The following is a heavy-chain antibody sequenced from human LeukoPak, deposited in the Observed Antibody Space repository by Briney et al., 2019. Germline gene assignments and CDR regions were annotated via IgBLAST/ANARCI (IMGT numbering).Heavy chain of an antibody. V-gene: IGHV3-11*04. J-gene: IGHJ4*02. CDR1: GFTFSDYY. D-gene: IGHD6-13*01. CDR2: ISSSGNTI. CDR3: AREGIWQQLDGYYFDY. Sequence: GGSLRLSCAASGFTFSDYYMSWIRQAPGKGLEWVSYISSSGNTIYYADSVKERFTISRDNAKNSLCLQMNSLRAEDTAVYYCAREGIWQQLDGYYFDYWGQGTLVTVSS.